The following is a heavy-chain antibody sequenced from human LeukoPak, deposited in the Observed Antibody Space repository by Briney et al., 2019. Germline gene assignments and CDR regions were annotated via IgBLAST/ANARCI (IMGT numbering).Heavy chain of an antibody. Sequence: GRSLRLSCAASGFTFGSYGMHWVRQAPGKGLEWVAVISYDGSNKYYADSVKGRFTISRDNSKNTLYLQMNSLRAEDTAVYYCAKVFRDSSGYYYSRSLDYWGQGTLVTVSS. D-gene: IGHD3-22*01. CDR3: AKVFRDSSGYYYSRSLDY. V-gene: IGHV3-30*18. CDR2: ISYDGSNK. CDR1: GFTFGSYG. J-gene: IGHJ4*02.